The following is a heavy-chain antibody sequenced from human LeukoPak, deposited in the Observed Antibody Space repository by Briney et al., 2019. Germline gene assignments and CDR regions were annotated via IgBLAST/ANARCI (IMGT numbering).Heavy chain of an antibody. CDR3: ASARGDYDSSGYYYYYMDV. CDR1: GGSFSGNY. Sequence: PSETLSLTCAVYGGSFSGNYWSWIRQPPGKGLEWIGEINHSGSTNYNPSLKSRVTISVDTSKNQFSLKLSSVTAADTAVYYCASARGDYDSSGYYYYYMDVWGKGTTVTVSS. D-gene: IGHD3-22*01. V-gene: IGHV4-34*01. CDR2: INHSGST. J-gene: IGHJ6*03.